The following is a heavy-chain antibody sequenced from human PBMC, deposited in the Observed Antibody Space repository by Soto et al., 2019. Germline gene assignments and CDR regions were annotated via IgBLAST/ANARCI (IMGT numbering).Heavy chain of an antibody. Sequence: ASVKVSCKASGYTFTSYDINWVRQATGQGFEYLGWMNPNSGNTGYVKKFQGRVTMTRDTSMSTAYMELSSLRSEDTAVYYCARDHTRYCSSSSCEYSTGWYTFDYWGQGTLVTVSS. CDR2: MNPNSGNT. CDR1: GYTFTSYD. CDR3: ARDHTRYCSSSSCEYSTGWYTFDY. D-gene: IGHD2-2*01. V-gene: IGHV1-8*01. J-gene: IGHJ4*02.